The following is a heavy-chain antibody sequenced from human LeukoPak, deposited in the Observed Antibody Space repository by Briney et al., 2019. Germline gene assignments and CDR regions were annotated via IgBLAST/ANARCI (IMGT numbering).Heavy chain of an antibody. CDR3: ARNLFYGDYYDY. J-gene: IGHJ4*02. CDR1: GYTVTGYY. V-gene: IGHV1-2*02. Sequence: GASVNVSCKASGYTVTGYYMHWVRQAPGQGLEWMGWINPNSGGTNYAQKFQGRVTMTRDTSISTAYMELSRLRSDDTAVYYCARNLFYGDYYDYWGQGTLVTVSS. D-gene: IGHD4-17*01. CDR2: INPNSGGT.